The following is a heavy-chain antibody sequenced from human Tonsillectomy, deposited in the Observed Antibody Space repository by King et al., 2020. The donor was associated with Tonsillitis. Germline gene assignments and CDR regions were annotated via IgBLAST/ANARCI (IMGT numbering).Heavy chain of an antibody. D-gene: IGHD4-17*01. Sequence: EVQLVESGGGLVKPGGSLRLSCAASGFTFTNYNMIWVRQAPGKGLQWVSSISSTSTYIYYADSVKGRFTISRDNAKNSLFLQMTSLRAEDTAVYYCARYGVEGYYYYYYYMDVWGKGTTVTVSS. J-gene: IGHJ6*03. V-gene: IGHV3-21*01. CDR3: ARYGVEGYYYYYYYMDV. CDR1: GFTFTNYN. CDR2: ISSTSTYI.